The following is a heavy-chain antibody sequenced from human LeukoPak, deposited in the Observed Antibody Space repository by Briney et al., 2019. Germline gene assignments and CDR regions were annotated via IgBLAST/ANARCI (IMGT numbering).Heavy chain of an antibody. CDR2: IYKDGST. Sequence: HSGGSLRLSCAASGFTFSSYAMSWVRQAPGKGLEWVSVIYKDGSTYYADSVKGRFTISRDNSKNTVYLQMNSLRAEDTAVYYCARGYCSGRSCYMWYSDYWGQGTLVTVSS. V-gene: IGHV3-53*01. CDR1: GFTFSSYA. J-gene: IGHJ4*02. D-gene: IGHD2-15*01. CDR3: ARGYCSGRSCYMWYSDY.